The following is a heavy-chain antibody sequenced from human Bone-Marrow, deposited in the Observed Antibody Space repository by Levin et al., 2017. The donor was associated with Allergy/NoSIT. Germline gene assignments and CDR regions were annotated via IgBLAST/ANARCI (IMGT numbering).Heavy chain of an antibody. V-gene: IGHV4-39*01. D-gene: IGHD3-22*01. CDR1: GGSISSTRDC. Sequence: SCTVSGGSISSTRDCWDWIRQPPGKGLEWIGNIYYSGNAYYNPSLKSRVTISVDTSKNQFSLKLSSVSAADTAVYFCARRQNYYDSSGYYLFDSWGQGTLVTVSS. CDR3: ARRQNYYDSSGYYLFDS. CDR2: IYYSGNA. J-gene: IGHJ4*02.